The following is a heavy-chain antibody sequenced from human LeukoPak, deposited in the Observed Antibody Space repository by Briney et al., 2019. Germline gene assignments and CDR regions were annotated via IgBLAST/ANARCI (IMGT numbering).Heavy chain of an antibody. CDR1: GYTFTSYY. J-gene: IGHJ4*02. D-gene: IGHD3-3*01. CDR2: INPSGGST. CDR3: ARDGSSSRFLEWLLYDY. Sequence: ASVKVSCKASGYTFTSYYMHWVRQAPGQGLEWMGIINPSGGSTSYAQKFQGRATMTRDTSTSTVYMELSSLRSEDTAVYYCARDGSSSRFLEWLLYDYWGQGTLVTVSS. V-gene: IGHV1-46*01.